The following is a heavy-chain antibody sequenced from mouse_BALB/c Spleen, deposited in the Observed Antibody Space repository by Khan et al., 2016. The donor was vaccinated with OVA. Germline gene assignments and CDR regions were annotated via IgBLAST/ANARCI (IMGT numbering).Heavy chain of an antibody. CDR2: IRYDGNS. Sequence: VQLQQSGPGLVKPSQSLSLTCSVTGYSITSGYFWNWIRQFPGNKLEWMGYIRYDGNSNYNPSLKNRISITRDTSKNQFFLKLHSVTPEDTATYYCARGGISGPAWLAYWGRATLVTFSA. CDR1: GYSITSGYF. J-gene: IGHJ3*01. CDR3: ARGGISGPAWLAY. V-gene: IGHV3-6*02. D-gene: IGHD3-1*01.